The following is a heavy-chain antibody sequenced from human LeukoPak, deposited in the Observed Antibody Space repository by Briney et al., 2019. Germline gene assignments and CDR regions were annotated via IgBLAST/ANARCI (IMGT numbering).Heavy chain of an antibody. CDR1: GFTFSSYW. V-gene: IGHV3-74*01. Sequence: PGGSLRLSXAASGFTFSSYWMHWVRQAPGKGLVWVSRINSVGSSTSYADSAKGRFTISRDNAKNTLYLQMNSLRAEDTAVYYCARDRGSSCLDVWGKGTTVTVSS. D-gene: IGHD6-13*01. CDR3: ARDRGSSCLDV. CDR2: INSVGSST. J-gene: IGHJ6*04.